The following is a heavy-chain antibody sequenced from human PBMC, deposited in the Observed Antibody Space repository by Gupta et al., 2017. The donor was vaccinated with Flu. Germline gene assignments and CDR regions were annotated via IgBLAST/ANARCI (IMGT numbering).Heavy chain of an antibody. CDR2: ISGSGGST. CDR1: GFTFSSYA. D-gene: IGHD2-21*02. Sequence: EVQLLESGGGLVQPGGSLRLSCAASGFTFSSYAMSWVRQAPGKGLEWVSAISGSGGSTYYADSVKGRFTISRDNSKNTLYLQMNSLRAEDTAVYYCAKAHCGGDCYPAEYFQHWGQGTLVTVSS. J-gene: IGHJ1*01. CDR3: AKAHCGGDCYPAEYFQH. V-gene: IGHV3-23*01.